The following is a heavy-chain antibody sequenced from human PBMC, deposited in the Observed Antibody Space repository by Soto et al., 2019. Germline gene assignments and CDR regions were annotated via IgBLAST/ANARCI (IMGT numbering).Heavy chain of an antibody. CDR1: GFTFSSYA. V-gene: IGHV3-23*01. D-gene: IGHD1-1*01. CDR3: AKDMNGGEDYFDY. Sequence: EVQLLESGGGLVQPGGSLRLSCAASGFTFSSYAMSWVRQAPGKGLEWVSAISGSGGSTYYADSVKGRFTISRDNSKNTLYLQMNSLRAEDTAVHYCAKDMNGGEDYFDYWGQGTLVTVSS. J-gene: IGHJ4*02. CDR2: ISGSGGST.